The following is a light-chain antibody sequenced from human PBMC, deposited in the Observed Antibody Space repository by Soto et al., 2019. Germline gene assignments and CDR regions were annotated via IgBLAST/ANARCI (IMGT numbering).Light chain of an antibody. J-gene: IGKJ3*01. CDR1: QSVSSSY. V-gene: IGKV3-20*01. CDR2: GAS. CDR3: QQYSSSPFT. Sequence: EIVLTQSPGNLSLSPGERATLSCRASQSVSSSYLALYQQKPGQAPRLLIYGASSRATGIPDRFSGSGSGTDFTLTISRLEPEDFAVYYCQQYSSSPFTFGPGTKVDIK.